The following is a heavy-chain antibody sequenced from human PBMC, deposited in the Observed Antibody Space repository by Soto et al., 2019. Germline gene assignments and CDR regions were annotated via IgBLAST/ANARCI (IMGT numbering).Heavy chain of an antibody. Sequence: SETLSLTWGVSGGSISGSDYHWGWLRQSPGKGPEWIGSVFYTGFTSYNPSLESRVSVSVDTSKNQFSLKVSGVSAADKAVYYCATSQKGYNWNYFDNWGQGALVTVSS. CDR1: GGSISGSDYH. CDR2: VFYTGFT. CDR3: ATSQKGYNWNYFDN. D-gene: IGHD1-20*01. V-gene: IGHV4-39*01. J-gene: IGHJ4*02.